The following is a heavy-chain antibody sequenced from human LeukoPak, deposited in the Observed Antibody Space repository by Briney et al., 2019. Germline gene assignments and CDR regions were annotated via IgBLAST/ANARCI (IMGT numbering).Heavy chain of an antibody. CDR3: ARDSPDIVVVPAAPYYYYGMDV. CDR2: FVSIIIYT. Sequence: GGSLRLSCAASGFTFMDYYMTWIRRAPGKGLGGVSYFVSIIIYTNYADSVKGRFTISRDNAKNSLYLQMNSLRAEDTAVYYCARDSPDIVVVPAAPYYYYGMDVWGKGTTVTVSS. J-gene: IGHJ6*04. CDR1: GFTFMDYY. V-gene: IGHV3-11*06. D-gene: IGHD2-2*01.